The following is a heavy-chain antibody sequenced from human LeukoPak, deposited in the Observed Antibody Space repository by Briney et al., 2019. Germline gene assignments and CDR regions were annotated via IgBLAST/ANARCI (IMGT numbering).Heavy chain of an antibody. CDR3: AKGGYPNWIDP. J-gene: IGHJ5*02. D-gene: IGHD5-18*01. V-gene: IGHV3-23*01. CDR1: GFTFSTYA. CDR2: ISGSGGST. Sequence: GGSLRLSCAASGFTFSTYAMSWVRQAPGKGLEWVSTISGSGGSTYYADSVKGRFTISRDNSKNTLYLRMNSLRAEDTAVYYCAKGGYPNWIDPWGQGTLVTVSS.